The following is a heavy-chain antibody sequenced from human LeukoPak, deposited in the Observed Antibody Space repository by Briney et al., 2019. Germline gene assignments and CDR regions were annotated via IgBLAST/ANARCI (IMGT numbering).Heavy chain of an antibody. CDR3: ARERPPGDSSSWFLEGYFDI. CDR2: IIPIFGTA. Sequence: ASVKVSCKASGGTFSSYAITWVRQAPGQGLEWMGRIIPIFGTANYAQKFQGRVTITTDGSTSTAYMGLSTLRPDDTAVYYCARERPPGDSSSWFLEGYFDIWGQGTLVTVSS. V-gene: IGHV1-69*05. J-gene: IGHJ4*02. D-gene: IGHD6-13*01. CDR1: GGTFSSYA.